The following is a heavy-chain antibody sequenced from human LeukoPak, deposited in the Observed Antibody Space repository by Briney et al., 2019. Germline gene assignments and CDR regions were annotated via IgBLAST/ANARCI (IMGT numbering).Heavy chain of an antibody. J-gene: IGHJ4*02. Sequence: GGSLRLSCAASGLTFSTHWMSWVRQAPGKGLEWVTNINPSGSEQHYVDSVEGRFTISRDNAKNSLFLQMNSLRAGDTAVYYCGREHSGYDWEWGQGTLVTVSS. V-gene: IGHV3-7*01. CDR2: INPSGSEQ. D-gene: IGHD5-12*01. CDR3: GREHSGYDWE. CDR1: GLTFSTHW.